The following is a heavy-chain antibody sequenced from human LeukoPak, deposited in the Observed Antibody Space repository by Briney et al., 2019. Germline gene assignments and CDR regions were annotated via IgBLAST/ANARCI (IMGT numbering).Heavy chain of an antibody. D-gene: IGHD3-3*01. CDR3: ARVYYDFWSGSYDAFDI. V-gene: IGHV1-2*02. CDR2: INPNSGGT. Sequence: ASVKVSCKASGYTFTGYYMHWVRQAPGQGLEWMGWINPNSGGTNYAQKFQGRVTMTRDTSISTTYMELSRLRSDDTAVYYCARVYYDFWSGSYDAFDIWGQGTMVTVSS. CDR1: GYTFTGYY. J-gene: IGHJ3*02.